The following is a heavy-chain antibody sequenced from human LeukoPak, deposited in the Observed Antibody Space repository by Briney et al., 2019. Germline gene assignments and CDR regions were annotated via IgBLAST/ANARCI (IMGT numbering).Heavy chain of an antibody. CDR1: GYSIFSGYY. D-gene: IGHD3-10*01. CDR2: MYHSGSP. Sequence: SETLSLTCAVSGYSIFSGYYWGWIRQPPGKGLEWLGSMYHSGSPYYDPSLKSRVTISVDTSKNQFSLKLSSVTAADTAVYYCARGLSGSYYEYYFDYWGHGTLVTVSS. V-gene: IGHV4-38-2*01. CDR3: ARGLSGSYYEYYFDY. J-gene: IGHJ4*01.